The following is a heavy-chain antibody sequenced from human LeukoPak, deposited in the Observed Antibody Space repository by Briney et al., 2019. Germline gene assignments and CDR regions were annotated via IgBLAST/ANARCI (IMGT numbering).Heavy chain of an antibody. Sequence: GESLKLSCKGSGYSFTSYWIGWVRQMPGKGLEWMGIIYPGDSDTRYSPSFQGQVTISADKSISTAYLQWSSLKASDTAMYYCARQYSSSWYGDYYYYYMDVWGKGTTVTVSS. CDR1: GYSFTSYW. V-gene: IGHV5-51*01. CDR2: IYPGDSDT. CDR3: ARQYSSSWYGDYYYYYMDV. D-gene: IGHD6-13*01. J-gene: IGHJ6*03.